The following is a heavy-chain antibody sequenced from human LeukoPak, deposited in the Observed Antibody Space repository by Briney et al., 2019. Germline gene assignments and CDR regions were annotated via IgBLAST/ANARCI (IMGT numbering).Heavy chain of an antibody. CDR3: ARDYGGSSPFDY. CDR1: GFTFSSYE. V-gene: IGHV3-48*03. D-gene: IGHD4-23*01. CDR2: ISSSGSTI. Sequence: PGGSLRLSCAASGFTFSSYEMHWVRQAPGKGLEWVSYISSSGSTIYYGDSVKGRFTISRDNAKNSLYLQMNSLRAEDTAVYYCARDYGGSSPFDYWGQGTLVTVS. J-gene: IGHJ4*02.